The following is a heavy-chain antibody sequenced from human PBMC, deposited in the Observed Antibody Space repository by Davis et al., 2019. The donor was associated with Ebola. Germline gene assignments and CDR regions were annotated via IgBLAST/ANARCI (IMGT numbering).Heavy chain of an antibody. CDR2: ISYDGSNK. J-gene: IGHJ6*02. Sequence: PGGSLRLSCAASGFTFSSYWMSWVRQAPGKGLEWVAVISYDGSNKYYADSVKGRFTISRDDSKTIAYLQLDSLKTEDTGVYYCSRELKQRPPSYYYGMDVWGQGTTVTVYS. CDR3: SRELKQRPPSYYYGMDV. CDR1: GFTFSSYW. V-gene: IGHV3-30*03. D-gene: IGHD2-8*01.